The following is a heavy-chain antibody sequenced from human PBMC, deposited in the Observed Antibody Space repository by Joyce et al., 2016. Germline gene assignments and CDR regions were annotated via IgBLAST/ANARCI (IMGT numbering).Heavy chain of an antibody. D-gene: IGHD6-19*01. CDR2: IYSAGRT. Sequence: QVVESGGGLIQPGGSLTLSCAASGFSVSDNYMSWVRQGPGKGLDWVSVIYSAGRTDYVDSVKGRFTISRDNSKNMIYLQVNSLRVQDTALYYCARGGPSSTVAGYYFNYWGQGTLVTVSS. V-gene: IGHV3-53*01. CDR3: ARGGPSSTVAGYYFNY. J-gene: IGHJ4*02. CDR1: GFSVSDNY.